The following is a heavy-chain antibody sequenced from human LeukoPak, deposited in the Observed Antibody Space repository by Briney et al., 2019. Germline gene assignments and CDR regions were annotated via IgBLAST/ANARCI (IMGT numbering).Heavy chain of an antibody. CDR1: GFTFSSYG. CDR2: IRYDGSNK. CDR3: AKDLFWDSSSWPEYFQH. J-gene: IGHJ1*01. Sequence: GGSLRLSCAASGFTFSSYGMHWVRQAPGKGLEWVAFIRYDGSNKYYADSVKGRFTISRVNSKNTLYLQMNSLRAEDTAVYYCAKDLFWDSSSWPEYFQHWGQGTLVTVSS. D-gene: IGHD6-13*01. V-gene: IGHV3-30*02.